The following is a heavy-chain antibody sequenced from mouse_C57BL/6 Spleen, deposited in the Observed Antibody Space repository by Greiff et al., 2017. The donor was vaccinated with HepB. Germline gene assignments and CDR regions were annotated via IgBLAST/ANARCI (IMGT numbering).Heavy chain of an antibody. J-gene: IGHJ2*01. CDR1: GYSITSGYY. V-gene: IGHV3-6*01. D-gene: IGHD1-1*01. CDR3: ARAVLLRSFDY. CDR2: ISYDGSN. Sequence: ESGPGLVKPSQSLSLTCSVTGYSITSGYYWNWIRQFPGNKLEWMGYISYDGSNNYNPSLKNRISITRDTSKNQFFLKLNSVTTEDTATYYCARAVLLRSFDYWGQGTTLTVSS.